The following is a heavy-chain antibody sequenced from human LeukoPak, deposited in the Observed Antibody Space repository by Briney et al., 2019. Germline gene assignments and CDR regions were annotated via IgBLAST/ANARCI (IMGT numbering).Heavy chain of an antibody. CDR2: IIPILGIA. Sequence: SVKVSCKASGGTFSSYAISWVRQAPGQGLEWMGRIIPILGIANYAQKFQGRVTITADKSTSTAYMELSSLRSEDTAVYYCARVRYYDSSGYSYYFDYRGQGTLVTVSS. J-gene: IGHJ4*02. CDR3: ARVRYYDSSGYSYYFDY. D-gene: IGHD3-22*01. V-gene: IGHV1-69*04. CDR1: GGTFSSYA.